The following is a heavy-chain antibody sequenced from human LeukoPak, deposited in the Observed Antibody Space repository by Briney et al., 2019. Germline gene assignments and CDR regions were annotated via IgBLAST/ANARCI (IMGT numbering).Heavy chain of an antibody. D-gene: IGHD4-17*01. Sequence: GGSLRLSCAASGFTFRDYYMSWIRQASGKGLEWVSFISTRDSSSHTNYAESVRGRFTIPRDDGQNSLYLQMNSLRAEDTALYYCATLRDYAWTHWGQGTLVTVSS. CDR2: ISTRDSSSHT. V-gene: IGHV3-11*06. CDR3: ATLRDYAWTH. J-gene: IGHJ4*02. CDR1: GFTFRDYY.